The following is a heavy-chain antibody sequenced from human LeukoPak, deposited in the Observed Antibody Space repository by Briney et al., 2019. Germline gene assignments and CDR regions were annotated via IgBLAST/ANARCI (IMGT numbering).Heavy chain of an antibody. CDR3: ARDYYDSSGYYYVGYNYYGMDV. CDR2: ISAYNGNT. CDR1: GYTFTSYG. V-gene: IGHV1-18*01. Sequence: ASVEVSCKASGYTFTSYGISWVRQAPGQGLEWMGWISAYNGNTNYAQKLQGRVTMTTDTSTSTAYMELRSLRSDDTAVYYCARDYYDSSGYYYVGYNYYGMDVWGQGTTVTVSS. D-gene: IGHD3-22*01. J-gene: IGHJ6*02.